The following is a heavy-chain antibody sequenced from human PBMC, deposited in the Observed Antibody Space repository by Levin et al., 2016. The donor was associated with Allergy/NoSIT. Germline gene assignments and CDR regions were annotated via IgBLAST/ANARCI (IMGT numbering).Heavy chain of an antibody. J-gene: IGHJ3*02. D-gene: IGHD3-10*01. Sequence: SQTLSLTCAVYGGSFSGYYWSWIRQPPGKGLEWIGEINHSGSTNYNPSLKSRVTISVDTSKNQFSLKLSSVTAADTAVYYCARRGRASSRSSMVRGVIISNAFDIWGQGTMVTVSS. CDR1: GGSFSGYY. V-gene: IGHV4-34*01. CDR2: INHSGST. CDR3: ARRGRASSRSSMVRGVIISNAFDI.